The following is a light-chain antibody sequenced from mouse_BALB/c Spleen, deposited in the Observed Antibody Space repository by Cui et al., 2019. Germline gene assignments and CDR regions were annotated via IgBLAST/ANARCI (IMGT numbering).Light chain of an antibody. J-gene: IGKJ4*01. Sequence: DILMTQSPSSMSVSLGDTASITCHASQGISSNIGWLQQKPGKSFKGLIYHGTNLEDGVPSRFSGSGSGADYSLTISSLESEDFADYYCVQYAQFPFTFGSGTKLEIK. CDR3: VQYAQFPFT. V-gene: IGKV14-100*01. CDR1: QGISSN. CDR2: HGT.